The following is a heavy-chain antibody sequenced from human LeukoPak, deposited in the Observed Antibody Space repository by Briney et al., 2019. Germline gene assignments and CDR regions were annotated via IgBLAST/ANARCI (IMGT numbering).Heavy chain of an antibody. V-gene: IGHV3-23*01. CDR3: AKYILGSTVDG. CDR2: ITSGGTT. CDR1: GFTFSSHV. Sequence: PGGPLRLSCAASGFTFSSHVMTWIRQAPGKGLEWVSSITSGGTTYYADSVKGRFTISRDNSKNTVLLQMKTLRAEDTALYYCAKYILGSTVDGWGQGTLVTVSS. J-gene: IGHJ4*02. D-gene: IGHD1-26*01.